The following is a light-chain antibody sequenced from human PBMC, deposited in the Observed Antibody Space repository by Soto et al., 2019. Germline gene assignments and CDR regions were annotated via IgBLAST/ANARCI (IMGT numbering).Light chain of an antibody. CDR3: QQYKSYPLT. V-gene: IGKV1-5*03. J-gene: IGKJ4*01. CDR1: QTISSW. CDR2: KAS. Sequence: LSGSVEDRVTNNCRARQTISSWLALYRQQPGKAPNLLFYKASTLESGVPSRCSGSGSGTEFTLTISSGQPDDFATYYCQQYKSYPLTFGGGTKVDIK.